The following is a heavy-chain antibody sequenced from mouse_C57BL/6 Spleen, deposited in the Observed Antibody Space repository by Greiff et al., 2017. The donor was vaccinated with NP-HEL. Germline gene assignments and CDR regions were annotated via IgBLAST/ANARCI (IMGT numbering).Heavy chain of an antibody. J-gene: IGHJ1*03. D-gene: IGHD4-1*01. Sequence: EVQVVESGGGLVKPGGSLKLSCAASGFTFSSYAMSWVRQTPEKRLEWVATISDGGSYTYYPDNVKGRFTISRDNAKNNLYLQMSHLKSEDTAMYYCARDKTGSWYFDVWGTGTTVTVSS. CDR3: ARDKTGSWYFDV. CDR2: ISDGGSYT. V-gene: IGHV5-4*01. CDR1: GFTFSSYA.